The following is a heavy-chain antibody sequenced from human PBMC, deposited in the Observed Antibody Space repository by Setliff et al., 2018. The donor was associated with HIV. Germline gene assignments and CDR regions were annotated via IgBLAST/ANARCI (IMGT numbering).Heavy chain of an antibody. CDR3: ARARRAGSGPKYFQH. J-gene: IGHJ1*01. CDR1: GGSFNGYY. Sequence: PSETLSLTCAVYGGSFNGYYWSWIRQPPGKGLEWIGEINHSGSTNYNPSLKSRVTMSVDKSKNQFSLRLSSVTAADTAVYYCARARRAGSGPKYFQHWGQGTLVTV. CDR2: INHSGST. D-gene: IGHD2-15*01. V-gene: IGHV4-34*01.